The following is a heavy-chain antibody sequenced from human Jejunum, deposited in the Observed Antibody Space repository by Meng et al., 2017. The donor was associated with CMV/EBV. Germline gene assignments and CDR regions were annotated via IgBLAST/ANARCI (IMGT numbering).Heavy chain of an antibody. Sequence: EVQLVESGGGLVKLGGSLRLSCAASGFSLSSYSMNWVRQVPGKGLEWISYFSRSRDNIAYADSVKGRFTISRDDAKKSLYLQMNSLRAEDTGVYYCARDNDWAFDYWGQGTLVTVSS. D-gene: IGHD3-9*01. V-gene: IGHV3-21*03. CDR3: ARDNDWAFDY. J-gene: IGHJ4*02. CDR2: FSRSRDNI. CDR1: GFSLSSYS.